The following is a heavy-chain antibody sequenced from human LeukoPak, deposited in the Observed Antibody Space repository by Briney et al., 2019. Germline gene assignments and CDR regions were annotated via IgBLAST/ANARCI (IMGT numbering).Heavy chain of an antibody. J-gene: IGHJ6*03. CDR1: GFTFSGSA. V-gene: IGHV3-73*01. Sequence: PGGSLRLSCAASGFTFSGSAMHWVRQASGKGLEWVGRIRSEANSYATAYAASVKGRFTISRDDSKNTAYLQMNSLKTEDTAVYYCARDRGGTVMVYTRGKDYYYMDVWGKGTTVTVSS. CDR3: ARDRGGTVMVYTRGKDYYYMDV. D-gene: IGHD2-8*01. CDR2: IRSEANSYAT.